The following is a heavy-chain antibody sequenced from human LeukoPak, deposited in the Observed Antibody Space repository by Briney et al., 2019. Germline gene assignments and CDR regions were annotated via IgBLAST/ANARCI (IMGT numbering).Heavy chain of an antibody. V-gene: IGHV4-30-4*08. CDR3: ARDRIAIFGVVTHGYFDY. D-gene: IGHD3-3*01. CDR1: GGSISSGDYY. J-gene: IGHJ4*02. Sequence: SQTLSLTCTVSGGSISSGDYYWSWIRQPPGKGLEWIGYIYYSGSTVYSPSLKSRVTISVDTSKNQFSLKLNSVTAADTAVYYCARDRIAIFGVVTHGYFDYWGQGTLVTVSS. CDR2: IYYSGST.